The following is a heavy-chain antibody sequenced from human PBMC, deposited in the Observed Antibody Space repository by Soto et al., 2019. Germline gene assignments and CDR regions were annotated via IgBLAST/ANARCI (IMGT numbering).Heavy chain of an antibody. Sequence: QVQQVQSGAEVKKPGSSVKVSCKASGGTFSSYAISWVRQAPGQGLEWMGGIIPIFGTANYAQKFQGRVTITADEFTSTAYVELSRLRSDDSALSYCARHVPAAGYYYGLDVWGQGTTVTVSS. D-gene: IGHD2-2*01. CDR2: IIPIFGTA. CDR3: ARHVPAAGYYYGLDV. CDR1: GGTFSSYA. V-gene: IGHV1-69*12. J-gene: IGHJ6*02.